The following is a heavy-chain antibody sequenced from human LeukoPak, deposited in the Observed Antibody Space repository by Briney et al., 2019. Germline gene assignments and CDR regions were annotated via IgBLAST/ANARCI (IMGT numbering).Heavy chain of an antibody. D-gene: IGHD3-22*01. Sequence: PSETLSLTCAVSGGSISSGGYYWSWIRQPPGKGLEWIGYIYYSGSTNYNPSLKSRVTISVDTSKNQFSLKLSSVTAADTAVYYCARYNYYDSSFDYWGQGTLVTVSS. CDR3: ARYNYYDSSFDY. CDR2: IYYSGST. J-gene: IGHJ4*02. CDR1: GGSISSGGYY. V-gene: IGHV4-61*08.